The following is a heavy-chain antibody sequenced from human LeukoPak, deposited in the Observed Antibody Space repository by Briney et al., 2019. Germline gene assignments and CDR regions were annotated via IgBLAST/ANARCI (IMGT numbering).Heavy chain of an antibody. CDR1: GGSISSYY. V-gene: IGHV4-59*01. Sequence: SETLSLTCTVSGGSISSYYWSWIRQPPGKGLEWIGYIHYSGSTNYNPSLKSRVTISVDTSKNQFSLKLSSVTAADTAVYYCARGDLSGSYGYYFDYWGQGTLVTVFS. J-gene: IGHJ4*02. CDR3: ARGDLSGSYGYYFDY. D-gene: IGHD1-26*01. CDR2: IHYSGST.